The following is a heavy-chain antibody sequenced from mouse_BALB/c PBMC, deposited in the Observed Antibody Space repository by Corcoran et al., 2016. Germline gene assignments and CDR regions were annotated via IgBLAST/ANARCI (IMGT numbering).Heavy chain of an antibody. D-gene: IGHD2-3*01. CDR2: INTYTGEP. J-gene: IGHJ2*01. V-gene: IGHV9-3-1*01. CDR3: ARRWLLPY. Sequence: QIQLVQSGPELKKPGETVKISCKASGYTFTNYGMNWVKQAPGKGLKWMGWINTYTGEPTYADDFKGRFAFSLETSASTAYLQINNFKNEDTATYFCARRWLLPYWGQGTTLTVSS. CDR1: GYTFTNYG.